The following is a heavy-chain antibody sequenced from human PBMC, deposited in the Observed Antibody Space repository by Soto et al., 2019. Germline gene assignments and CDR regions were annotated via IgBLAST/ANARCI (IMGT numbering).Heavy chain of an antibody. CDR1: GGSISSYY. V-gene: IGHV4-59*01. CDR2: IYYSDST. CDR3: AGSYYDFWSGVRDYGMDV. Sequence: PSETLSLTCTVSGGSISSYYWSWIRQPPGKGLEWIGYIYYSDSTNYNPSLKSRGTISLDTSKNQFSLGLSSVTAADTAVYYCAGSYYDFWSGVRDYGMDVWGQGTTVTVSS. D-gene: IGHD3-3*01. J-gene: IGHJ6*02.